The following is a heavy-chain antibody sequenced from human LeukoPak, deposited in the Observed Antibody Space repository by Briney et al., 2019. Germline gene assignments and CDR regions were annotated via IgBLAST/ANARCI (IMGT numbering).Heavy chain of an antibody. V-gene: IGHV4-59*01. D-gene: IGHD3-16*01. CDR2: IYYSGST. Sequence: PSETLSLTCTVSGGSLSSYYWSWIRQPPGKGLEWIGYIYYSGSTNYNPSLKSRVTISVDTSKNQFSLKLSSVTAADTAVYYCARGEGHRAFDIWGQGTMVTVSS. CDR3: ARGEGHRAFDI. CDR1: GGSLSSYY. J-gene: IGHJ3*02.